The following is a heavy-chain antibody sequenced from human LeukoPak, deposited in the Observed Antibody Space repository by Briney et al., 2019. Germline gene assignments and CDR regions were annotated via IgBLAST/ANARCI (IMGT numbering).Heavy chain of an antibody. CDR1: GYTFTSYY. CDR2: INPSGGST. Sequence: GASVKVSCKASGYTFTSYYMHWVRQAPGQGLEWMGIINPSGGSTSYAQKFQGRVTMTRDTSTSTVYMELCSLRSEDTAVYYCARDTQGGGHDYWGQGTLVTVSS. J-gene: IGHJ4*02. CDR3: ARDTQGGGHDY. D-gene: IGHD3-16*01. V-gene: IGHV1-46*01.